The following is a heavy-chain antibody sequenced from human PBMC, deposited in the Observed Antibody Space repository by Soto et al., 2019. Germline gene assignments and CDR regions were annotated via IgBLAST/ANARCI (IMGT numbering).Heavy chain of an antibody. J-gene: IGHJ4*02. CDR1: GYTFTSYA. CDR3: ARATDIVVVVAATLPWFDY. V-gene: IGHV1-3*01. CDR2: INAGNGNT. D-gene: IGHD2-15*01. Sequence: GASVKVSCKASGYTFTSYAMHWVRQAPGQRLEWMGWINAGNGNTKYSQKFQGRVTITRDTSASTAYMELSSLRSEDTAVYYCARATDIVVVVAATLPWFDYWGQGTLVTVSS.